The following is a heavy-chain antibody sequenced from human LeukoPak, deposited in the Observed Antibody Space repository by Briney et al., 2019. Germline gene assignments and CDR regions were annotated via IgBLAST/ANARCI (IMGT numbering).Heavy chain of an antibody. Sequence: GGSLRLSCAASGFTFSSYAMSWVRQAPGKGLEWVSAISGSGGSTYYADSVKGRFTISRDNSKNTLYLQMNSLRAEDTAVYYCATGPLEWLSFPLDYWGQGTLVTVSS. D-gene: IGHD3-3*01. CDR3: ATGPLEWLSFPLDY. J-gene: IGHJ4*02. V-gene: IGHV3-23*01. CDR1: GFTFSSYA. CDR2: ISGSGGST.